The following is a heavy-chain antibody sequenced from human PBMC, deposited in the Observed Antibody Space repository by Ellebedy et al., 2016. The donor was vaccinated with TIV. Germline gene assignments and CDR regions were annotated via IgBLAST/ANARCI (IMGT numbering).Heavy chain of an antibody. Sequence: MPSETLSLTCTVSGGSISSYYWSWIRQPPGKGLEWIGYIYYSGSTNYNPSLKSRVTISVDTSKNQFSLKLSSVTAADTAVYYCASFAYGDYGNFQHWGQGTLVTVSS. CDR1: GGSISSYY. J-gene: IGHJ1*01. D-gene: IGHD4-17*01. V-gene: IGHV4-59*08. CDR2: IYYSGST. CDR3: ASFAYGDYGNFQH.